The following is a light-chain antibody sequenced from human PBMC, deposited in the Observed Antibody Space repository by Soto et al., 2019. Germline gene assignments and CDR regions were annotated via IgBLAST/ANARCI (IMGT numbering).Light chain of an antibody. V-gene: IGKV3-15*01. CDR2: GAS. CDR3: QQSYSTPLT. CDR1: QSVSSN. Sequence: EIVMTQSPATLSVSPGERATLSCRASQSVSSNLAWYQQKPGQAPSLLIYGASTRATGIPARCSGSGSGTEFTLTISSLQSEDFAVYYCQQSYSTPLTFGGGTKVEIK. J-gene: IGKJ4*01.